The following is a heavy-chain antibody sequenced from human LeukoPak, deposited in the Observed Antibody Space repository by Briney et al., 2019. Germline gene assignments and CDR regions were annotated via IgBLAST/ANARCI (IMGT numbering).Heavy chain of an antibody. D-gene: IGHD3-9*01. V-gene: IGHV3-30*04. Sequence: GGSLRLSCAASGFTFSSYAMHWVRQAPGKGLEWVAVISYDGSNKYYADSVKGRFTISRDNSKNTLYLQKNSLRAEDTAVYYCARAHFDWLLDYWGQGTLVIVSS. CDR3: ARAHFDWLLDY. CDR2: ISYDGSNK. J-gene: IGHJ4*02. CDR1: GFTFSSYA.